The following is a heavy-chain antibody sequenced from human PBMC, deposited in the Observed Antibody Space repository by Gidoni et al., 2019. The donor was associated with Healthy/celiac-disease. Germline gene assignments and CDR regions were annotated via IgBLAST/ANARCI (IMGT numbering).Heavy chain of an antibody. CDR3: ARILGGSYTDAFDI. D-gene: IGHD1-26*01. V-gene: IGHV2-70*04. CDR1: GFSLSTSGMR. CDR2: IDWDDDK. Sequence: QVTLKESGPALVKPTQTLTLTCTFSGFSLSTSGMRVSWIRQPPGKALEWLARIDWDDDKFYSTSLKTRLTISKDTSKNQVVLTMTNMDPVDTATYYCARILGGSYTDAFDIWGQGTMVTVSS. J-gene: IGHJ3*02.